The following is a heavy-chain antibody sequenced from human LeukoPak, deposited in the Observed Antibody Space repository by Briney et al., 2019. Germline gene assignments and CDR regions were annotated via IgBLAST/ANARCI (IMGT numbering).Heavy chain of an antibody. Sequence: GASVKVSCKASGYTFTSYYMHWVRQAPGQGLEWMGIINPSGGSTSYAQKFQGRVTMTRDMSTSTVYMELSSLRSEDTAVYYCARAQSKAIFGVVRDVSDIWGQGTMVTVSS. CDR2: INPSGGST. V-gene: IGHV1-46*01. D-gene: IGHD3-3*01. CDR3: ARAQSKAIFGVVRDVSDI. J-gene: IGHJ3*02. CDR1: GYTFTSYY.